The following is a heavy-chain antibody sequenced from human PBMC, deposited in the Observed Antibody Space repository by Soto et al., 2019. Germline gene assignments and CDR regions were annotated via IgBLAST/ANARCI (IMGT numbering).Heavy chain of an antibody. Sequence: AGSLRLSCSVSGFTFSAYWTHWVRQVPGKGLTWVSRISDDGSTATYADSVKGRFVISRDNAKNSLYLEMNTLRADDSGLYYCARGPRVSSTGTGAHWGRGTLVTVSS. CDR2: ISDDGSTA. J-gene: IGHJ4*02. V-gene: IGHV3-74*01. CDR1: GFTFSAYW. CDR3: ARGPRVSSTGTGAH. D-gene: IGHD1-1*01.